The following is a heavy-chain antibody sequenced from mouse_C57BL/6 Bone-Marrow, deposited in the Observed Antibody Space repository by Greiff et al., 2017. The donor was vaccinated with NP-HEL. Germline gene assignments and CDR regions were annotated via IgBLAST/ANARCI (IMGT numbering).Heavy chain of an antibody. CDR2: IYPGSGST. CDR1: GYTFTSYW. J-gene: IGHJ2*01. D-gene: IGHD2-1*01. V-gene: IGHV1-55*01. Sequence: QVHVKQPGAELVKPGASVKMSCKASGYTFTSYWITWVKQRPGQGLEWIGDIYPGSGSTNYNEKFKSKATLTVDTSSSTAYMQLSSLTSEDSAVYYCVLWYPWYFDYWGQGTTLTVSS. CDR3: VLWYPWYFDY.